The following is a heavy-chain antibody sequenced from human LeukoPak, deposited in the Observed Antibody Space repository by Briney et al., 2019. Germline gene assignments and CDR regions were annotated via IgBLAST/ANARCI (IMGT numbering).Heavy chain of an antibody. CDR3: ARGGYDILTGYPPSWFDP. Sequence: ASVKVSCKASGYTFISYYMHWVRQAPGQGLEWMGIINPSGGSTSYAQKFQGRVTMTRDTSTSTVYMELSSLRSEDTAVYYCARGGYDILTGYPPSWFDPWGQGTLVTVSS. J-gene: IGHJ5*02. CDR1: GYTFISYY. V-gene: IGHV1-46*01. D-gene: IGHD3-9*01. CDR2: INPSGGST.